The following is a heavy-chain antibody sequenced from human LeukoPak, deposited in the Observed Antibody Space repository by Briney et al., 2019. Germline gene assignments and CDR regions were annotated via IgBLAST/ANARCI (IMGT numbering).Heavy chain of an antibody. Sequence: SETLSLTCTVSGASISGYYWSWIRQPAGKGLEWIGRIYTSGTTNYNPSLKSRVTMSVDTSKNQFSLKLSSVTAADTAVYYCARRGGSGSRGDYYFDYWGQGTLVTVSS. D-gene: IGHD3-10*01. J-gene: IGHJ4*02. CDR3: ARRGGSGSRGDYYFDY. CDR1: GASISGYY. V-gene: IGHV4-4*07. CDR2: IYTSGTT.